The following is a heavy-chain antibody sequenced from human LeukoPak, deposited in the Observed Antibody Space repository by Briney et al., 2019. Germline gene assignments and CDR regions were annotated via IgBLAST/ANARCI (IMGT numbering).Heavy chain of an antibody. J-gene: IGHJ6*02. CDR2: ISSSSSTI. Sequence: GSLRLSCAASGFAFSSYSMNWVRQAPGKGLEWVSYISSSSSTIYYADSVKGRFTISRDNAKNSLYLQMNSLRDEDTAVYYCARDHYDILTGYSYGMDVWGRGTTVTVSS. D-gene: IGHD3-9*01. CDR1: GFAFSSYS. CDR3: ARDHYDILTGYSYGMDV. V-gene: IGHV3-48*02.